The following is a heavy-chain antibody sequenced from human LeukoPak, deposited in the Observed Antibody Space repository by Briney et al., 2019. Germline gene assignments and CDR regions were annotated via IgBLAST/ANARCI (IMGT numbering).Heavy chain of an antibody. J-gene: IGHJ3*02. D-gene: IGHD6-19*01. Sequence: GESLKISCKGSGYSFTSYWISWVRQMPGKGLEWMGRIDPSDSYTNYSPSFQGHVTISADKSISTAYLQWSSLKASDTAMYYCASRQWLAYDAFDIWGQGTMVTVSS. CDR3: ASRQWLAYDAFDI. CDR2: IDPSDSYT. V-gene: IGHV5-10-1*01. CDR1: GYSFTSYW.